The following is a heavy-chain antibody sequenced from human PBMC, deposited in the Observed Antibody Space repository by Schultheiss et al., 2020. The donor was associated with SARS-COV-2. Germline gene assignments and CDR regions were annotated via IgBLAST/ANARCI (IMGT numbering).Heavy chain of an antibody. V-gene: IGHV4-34*01. D-gene: IGHD6-19*01. CDR2: INHSGST. CDR3: ARGLLIAVATFDI. Sequence: SETLSLTCAVYGGSFSGYYWSWIRQPPGKGLEWIGEINHSGSTNYNPSLKSRVTISVDTSKNQFSLKLSSVTAADTAVYYCARGLLIAVATFDIWGQGTMVTVSS. CDR1: GGSFSGYY. J-gene: IGHJ3*02.